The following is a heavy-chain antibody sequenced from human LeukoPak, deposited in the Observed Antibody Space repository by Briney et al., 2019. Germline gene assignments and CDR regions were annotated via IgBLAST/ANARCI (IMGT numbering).Heavy chain of an antibody. D-gene: IGHD3-10*01. CDR3: TTVEGSGSYYKPEPDY. J-gene: IGHJ4*02. CDR2: IKSKTDGGTT. V-gene: IGHV3-15*01. CDR1: GFTFDNYW. Sequence: PGGSLRLSCAASGFTFDNYWMSWVRQAPGKGLEWVGRIKSKTDGGTTDYAAPVKGRFTISRDDSKNTLYLQMNSLKTEDTAVYYCTTVEGSGSYYKPEPDYWGQGTLVTVSS.